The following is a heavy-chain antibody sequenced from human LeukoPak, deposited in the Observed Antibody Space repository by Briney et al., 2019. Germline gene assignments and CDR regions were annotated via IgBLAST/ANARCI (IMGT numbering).Heavy chain of an antibody. Sequence: PGRSLRLSCAASGFTLSSYALHWVRQAPGKGLEWVAVISYDGSNKYYADSVKGRFTISRDNSKITLYLQMNSLRAEDTAVYYCARDWSSKYPYYYGMDVWGQGTTVTVSS. CDR3: ARDWSSKYPYYYGMDV. D-gene: IGHD4-11*01. CDR1: GFTLSSYA. CDR2: ISYDGSNK. J-gene: IGHJ6*02. V-gene: IGHV3-30-3*01.